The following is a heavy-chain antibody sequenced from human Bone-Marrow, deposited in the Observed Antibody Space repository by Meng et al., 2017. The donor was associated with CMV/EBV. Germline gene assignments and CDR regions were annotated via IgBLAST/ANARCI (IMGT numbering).Heavy chain of an antibody. D-gene: IGHD7-27*01. V-gene: IGHV4-31*03. CDR1: GGSISSGDYY. Sequence: SETLSLTCTVSGGSISSGDYYWSWIRQHPGKGLEWIGYIYYSGSTYYNPSLKSRVTISVDTSKNQFSLKLSSVTAADTAVYYCARDNTGWGEGYFDYWGQGTLVTVSS. J-gene: IGHJ4*02. CDR2: IYYSGST. CDR3: ARDNTGWGEGYFDY.